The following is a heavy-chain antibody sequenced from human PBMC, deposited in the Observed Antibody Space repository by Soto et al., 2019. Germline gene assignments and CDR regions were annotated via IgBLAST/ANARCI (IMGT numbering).Heavy chain of an antibody. CDR1: GFTFSGYA. J-gene: IGHJ6*02. Sequence: EEQLLESGGGLVQPGGSLRLSCEVSGFTFSGYAMSWVRQAPGEGLEWVSTINPSGGSTFYGDSVRGRFTISRDNSKNTLYLQMNSLRVEDTAIYYCAKWIMIFGVVNDYHYYGMDVWGQGTTVTVS. V-gene: IGHV3-23*01. CDR3: AKWIMIFGVVNDYHYYGMDV. CDR2: INPSGGST. D-gene: IGHD3-3*01.